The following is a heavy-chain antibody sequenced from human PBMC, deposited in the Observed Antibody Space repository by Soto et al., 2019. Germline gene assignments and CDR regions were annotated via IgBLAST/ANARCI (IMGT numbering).Heavy chain of an antibody. CDR2: IYYSGST. J-gene: IGHJ5*02. CDR3: ARAVVAASGGDWFDP. V-gene: IGHV4-30-4*01. Sequence: SETLSLTCTVSGGSISSGDYYWSWIRQPPGKGLEWIGYIYYSGSTYYNPSLKSRVTISVDTSKNQFSLKLSSVTAADTAVYYCARAVVAASGGDWFDPWGQGTLVTVSS. CDR1: GGSISSGDYY. D-gene: IGHD2-15*01.